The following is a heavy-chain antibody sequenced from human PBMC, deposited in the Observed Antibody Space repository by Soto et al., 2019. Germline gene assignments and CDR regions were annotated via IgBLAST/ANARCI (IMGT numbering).Heavy chain of an antibody. V-gene: IGHV4-39*07. J-gene: IGHJ4*02. CDR2: IYYSGST. D-gene: IGHD3-22*01. Sequence: SETLSLTCTVSGGSIGSSSYYWGWIRQPPGKGLEWIGSIYYSGSTYYNPSLKSRVTISVDTSKNQFSLKLSSVTAADTAVYYCARANHYYYDSSGYFDYWGQRTLVTVSS. CDR3: ARANHYYYDSSGYFDY. CDR1: GGSIGSSSYY.